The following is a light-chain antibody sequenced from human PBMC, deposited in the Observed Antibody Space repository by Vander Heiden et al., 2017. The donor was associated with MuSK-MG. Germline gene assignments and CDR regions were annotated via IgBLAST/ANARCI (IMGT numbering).Light chain of an antibody. Sequence: EIVMTQSPGTLSVSPGESPTLSCRASQNVKNNFAWYQQKPGQAPRVVIYDASTRAAGIPARFSGSGSGTEFTLTISGLQSEDSAVYYCQQYNSWPLTFGGGTKVEIK. V-gene: IGKV3-15*01. J-gene: IGKJ4*01. CDR1: QNVKNN. CDR3: QQYNSWPLT. CDR2: DAS.